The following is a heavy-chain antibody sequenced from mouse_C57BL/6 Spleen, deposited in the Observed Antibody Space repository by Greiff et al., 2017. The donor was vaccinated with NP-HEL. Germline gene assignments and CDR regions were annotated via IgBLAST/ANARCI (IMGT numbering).Heavy chain of an antibody. CDR1: GYTFTDYY. CDR3: ARFYDGYGYFDV. J-gene: IGHJ1*03. D-gene: IGHD2-3*01. Sequence: VQLQQSGAELVRPGASVKLSCKASGYTFTDYYINWVKQRPGQGLEWIARIYPGSGNTYYNEKFKGKATLTAEKSSSTAYMQRSSLTSEDSAVYFCARFYDGYGYFDVWGTGTTVTVSS. V-gene: IGHV1-76*01. CDR2: IYPGSGNT.